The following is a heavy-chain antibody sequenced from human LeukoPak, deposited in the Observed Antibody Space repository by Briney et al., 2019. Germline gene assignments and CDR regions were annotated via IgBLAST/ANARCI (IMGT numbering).Heavy chain of an antibody. CDR1: GYTFTDYY. D-gene: IGHD2-21*02. CDR3: AKDWEFCGGDCFHAMDV. J-gene: IGHJ6*02. Sequence: EASVKVSCKSSGYTFTDYYIHWVRQAPGQGLEWMGWINPYTGDTTYAQTFQGRLTVTRETSVTTVYMDLNRLGSDDTAVYYCAKDWEFCGGDCFHAMDVWGQGTTV. CDR2: INPYTGDT. V-gene: IGHV1-2*02.